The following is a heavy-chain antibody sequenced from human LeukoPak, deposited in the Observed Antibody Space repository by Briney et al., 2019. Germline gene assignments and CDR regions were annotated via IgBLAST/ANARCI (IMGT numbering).Heavy chain of an antibody. CDR3: ARDVYSNYVRYYYYMDV. J-gene: IGHJ6*03. CDR2: ISYDGSNK. Sequence: GGSLRLSCAASGITFSSYAMHWVRQAPGKGLEWVAVISYDGSNKYYADSVKGRFTISRDNSKNTLYLQMNSLRAEDTAVYYCARDVYSNYVRYYYYMDVWGKGTTVTVSS. V-gene: IGHV3-30*01. D-gene: IGHD4-11*01. CDR1: GITFSSYA.